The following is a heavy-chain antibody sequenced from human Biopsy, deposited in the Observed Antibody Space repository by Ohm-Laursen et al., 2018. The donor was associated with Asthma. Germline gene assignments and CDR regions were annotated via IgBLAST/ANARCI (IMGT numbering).Heavy chain of an antibody. CDR2: IYYSGST. V-gene: IGHV4-31*03. CDR1: GGSINIGDYY. J-gene: IGHJ5*02. D-gene: IGHD2/OR15-2a*01. Sequence: SDTLSLTCTVSGGSINIGDYYWSWIRRHPVKGLEWIGHIYYSGSTYYNPSLKSRVSISLDTSKNQFSLSLTSVTAADTAVYYCARTTYGHDGFDPWGQGTLVTVSS. CDR3: ARTTYGHDGFDP.